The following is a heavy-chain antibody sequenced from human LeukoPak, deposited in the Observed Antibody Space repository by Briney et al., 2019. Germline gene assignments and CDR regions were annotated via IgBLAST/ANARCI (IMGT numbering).Heavy chain of an antibody. CDR2: ISSSGNTI. CDR1: AFTFSSYG. D-gene: IGHD6-19*01. J-gene: IGHJ5*01. V-gene: IGHV3-48*04. CDR3: ARSIAVAVWSDS. Sequence: RAGGSLRLSCAASAFTFSSYGMHWVRQAPGKGLEWVSYISSSGNTIYYADSVKGRFTISRDNAKNSLYLQMNSLTAEDTAVYYCARSIAVAVWSDSWGQGTLVTVSS.